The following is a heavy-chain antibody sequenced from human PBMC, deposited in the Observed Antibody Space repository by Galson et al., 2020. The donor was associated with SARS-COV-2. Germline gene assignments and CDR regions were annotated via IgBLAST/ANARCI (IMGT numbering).Heavy chain of an antibody. CDR2: ISPGDSAT. J-gene: IGHJ3*02. D-gene: IGHD3-22*01. CDR3: ARTYYYDSSGYYFDAVDI. V-gene: IGHV5-51*01. CDR1: GYSITSYR. Sequence: KHGESMKISCKGSGYSITSYRNGWLRQMPKKGLEWMGIISPGDSATRYSPSFQGQVTISADKSISTAYLQWSSLKASDTAMYYCARTYYYDSSGYYFDAVDIWCQGTMFTVSS.